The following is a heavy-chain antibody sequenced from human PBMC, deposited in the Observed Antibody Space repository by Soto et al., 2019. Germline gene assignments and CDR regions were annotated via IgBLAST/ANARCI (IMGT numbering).Heavy chain of an antibody. CDR3: ARERSVGYCITTTCPKPFYYYAMDV. CDR2: IIPIFGTP. J-gene: IGHJ6*02. CDR1: GGTFTNYA. Sequence: QVQLVQSGAEVKKPGSSLKVSCKASGGTFTNYAFSWVRQAPGQGPEWMGGIIPIFGTPDYAQKLQGRVIITADESTRTVSMELNSLRSDDTAVYYCARERSVGYCITTTCPKPFYYYAMDVWGQGTTV. D-gene: IGHD2-2*01. V-gene: IGHV1-69*12.